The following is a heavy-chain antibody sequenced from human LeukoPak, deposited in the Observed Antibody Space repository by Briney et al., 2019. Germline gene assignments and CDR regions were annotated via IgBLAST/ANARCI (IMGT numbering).Heavy chain of an antibody. CDR1: GFTFSSYE. J-gene: IGHJ6*02. CDR2: ISGSGDST. D-gene: IGHD1-1*01. CDR3: ARSFWNDLEYYYNGLDV. Sequence: GGSLRLSCAGSGFTFSSYEMTWVRQAPGKGLEWVSAISGSGDSTYCADSVKGRFTISRDNSKNTLHLQMNSMRAEDTAVYYCARSFWNDLEYYYNGLDVWGQGTTVTVSS. V-gene: IGHV3-23*01.